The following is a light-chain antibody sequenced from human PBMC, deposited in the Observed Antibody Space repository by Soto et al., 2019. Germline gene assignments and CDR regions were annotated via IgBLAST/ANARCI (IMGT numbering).Light chain of an antibody. Sequence: EIVMTQSPATLSVSPGDRATLSCRASQSVSSNLAWYQQKPGQAPRLLIYDASTRATGIPARFSGSGSGTEFTLTISSLQSEDFAVYYCQQYNNWRRTFGQGTKVEIK. CDR2: DAS. V-gene: IGKV3-15*01. CDR1: QSVSSN. CDR3: QQYNNWRRT. J-gene: IGKJ1*01.